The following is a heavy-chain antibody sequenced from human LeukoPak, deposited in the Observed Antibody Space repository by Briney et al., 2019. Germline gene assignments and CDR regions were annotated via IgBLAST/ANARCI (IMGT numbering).Heavy chain of an antibody. CDR3: AKSISGSYDY. Sequence: PGGSLRLSCAASGFTFSSYGMSWVRQAPGKGLEWVSAISGSGGSTYYADSVKGRFTLSRDNSKNTLYLQMNSLRAEDTAVYYCAKSISGSYDYWGQGTLVTVSS. D-gene: IGHD3-10*01. CDR2: ISGSGGST. CDR1: GFTFSSYG. V-gene: IGHV3-23*01. J-gene: IGHJ4*02.